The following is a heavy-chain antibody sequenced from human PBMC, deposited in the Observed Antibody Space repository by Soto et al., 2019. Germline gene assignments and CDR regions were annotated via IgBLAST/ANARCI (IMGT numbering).Heavy chain of an antibody. CDR1: GFTFSSYA. D-gene: IGHD5-12*01. V-gene: IGHV3-30-3*01. CDR2: ISYDGSNK. Sequence: QVQLVESGGGVVQPGRSLRLSCAASGFTFSSYAMHWVRQAPGKGLEWVAVISYDGSNKYYADSVKGRFTISRDNSKNTLYLQMNSLRAEDTAVYYCARVNVRWLRGPFDYWGQGTLVTVSS. CDR3: ARVNVRWLRGPFDY. J-gene: IGHJ4*02.